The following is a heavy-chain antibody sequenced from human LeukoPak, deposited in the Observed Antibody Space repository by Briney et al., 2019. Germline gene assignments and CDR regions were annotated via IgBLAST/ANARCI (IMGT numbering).Heavy chain of an antibody. J-gene: IGHJ4*02. CDR3: ARGAYFDS. CDR1: GGSISGRPYY. CDR2: AYYTGNT. D-gene: IGHD3-16*01. V-gene: IGHV4-39*07. Sequence: SETLSLTCTVSGGSISGRPYYWGWIRQPPGKGLEWIGSAYYTGNTYYNSSLKSRDTISLDTSKNQFSLKLNSVTAADTAVYYCARGAYFDSWGRGTLFTVSS.